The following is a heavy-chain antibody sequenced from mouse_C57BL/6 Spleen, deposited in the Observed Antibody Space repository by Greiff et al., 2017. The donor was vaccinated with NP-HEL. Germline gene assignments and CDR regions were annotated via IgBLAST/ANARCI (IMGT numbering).Heavy chain of an antibody. CDR1: GFSLTSYG. CDR2: IWSGGST. D-gene: IGHD1-1*01. Sequence: QVQLKESGPGLVQPSQSLSITCTVSGFSLTSYGVHWVRQSPGKGLEWLGVIWSGGSTDYNAAFISRLSISKDNSKSQVFFKMNSLQADDTAIYYCARSFITTVDWYFDVWGTGTTVTVSS. J-gene: IGHJ1*03. CDR3: ARSFITTVDWYFDV. V-gene: IGHV2-2*01.